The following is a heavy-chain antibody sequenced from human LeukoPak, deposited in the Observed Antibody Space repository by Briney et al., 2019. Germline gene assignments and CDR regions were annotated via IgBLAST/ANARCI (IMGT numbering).Heavy chain of an antibody. CDR1: GYTLTSYG. V-gene: IGHV1-18*04. D-gene: IGHD4-17*01. CDR2: ISAYNGNT. J-gene: IGHJ6*04. Sequence: GASVKVSCKASGYTLTSYGISWVRQAPGQGLEWMGWISAYNGNTNYAQQLQGRVTMTTDTSTSTAYMELRSLRSDDTAVYYCARDKPAVTTSYYYGMDVWGKGTTVTVSS. CDR3: ARDKPAVTTSYYYGMDV.